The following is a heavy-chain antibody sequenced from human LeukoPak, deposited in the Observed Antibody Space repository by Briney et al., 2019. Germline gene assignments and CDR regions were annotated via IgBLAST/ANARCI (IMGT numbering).Heavy chain of an antibody. CDR2: IYTSGST. J-gene: IGHJ3*02. CDR1: GFTFSTYS. V-gene: IGHV4-4*08. CDR3: ARDRPYSSGWYGNWAFDI. D-gene: IGHD6-19*01. Sequence: GSLRLSCAASGFTFSTYSMNWVRQAPGKGLEWIGRIYTSGSTNYNPSLKSRVTISVDTSKNQFSLKLSSVTAADTAVYYCARDRPYSSGWYGNWAFDIWGQGTMVTVSS.